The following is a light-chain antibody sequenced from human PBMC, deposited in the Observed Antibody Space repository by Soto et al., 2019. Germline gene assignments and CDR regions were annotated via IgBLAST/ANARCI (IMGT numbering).Light chain of an antibody. V-gene: IGLV2-14*03. CDR2: DVS. CDR3: SSYTSKDTLV. J-gene: IGLJ3*02. Sequence: QSALTQPASVSGSPGQSITISCTGTSSDVGGYDHVSWYQQHPGKAPKLIIYDVSIRPSGVSNRFSGSKSGNTASLAVSGLQAEDEAHYYRSSYTSKDTLVFGGGTKLTVL. CDR1: SSDVGGYDH.